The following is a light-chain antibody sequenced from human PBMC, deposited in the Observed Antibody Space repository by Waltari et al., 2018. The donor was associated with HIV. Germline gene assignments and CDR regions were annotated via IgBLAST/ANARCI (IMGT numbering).Light chain of an antibody. CDR2: AAS. Sequence: DIQMTQSPSSLSASVGDRVTITCRASQSISSYLNWYQQKPGKAPKLLIYAASSLQSRVPSRFSGSGSGTDFTLTISSLHPEDFATYYCQQSYSTLLTFGGGTKVEIK. V-gene: IGKV1-39*01. CDR1: QSISSY. CDR3: QQSYSTLLT. J-gene: IGKJ4*01.